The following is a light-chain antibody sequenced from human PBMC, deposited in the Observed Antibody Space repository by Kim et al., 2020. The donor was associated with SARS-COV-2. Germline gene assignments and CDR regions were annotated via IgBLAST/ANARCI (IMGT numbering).Light chain of an antibody. J-gene: IGLJ2*01. CDR2: QDS. CDR1: KLGDKY. CDR3: QAWDSSTVV. Sequence: SYELTQPPSVSVSPGQTASITCSGDKLGDKYACWYQQKPGQSPVVVIHQDSKRPSGIPERFSGSNSGNTATLTISGTQAMDEADYYRQAWDSSTVVFGGGTQLTVL. V-gene: IGLV3-1*01.